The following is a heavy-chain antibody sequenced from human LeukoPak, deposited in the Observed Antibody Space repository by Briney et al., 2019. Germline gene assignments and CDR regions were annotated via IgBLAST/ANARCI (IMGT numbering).Heavy chain of an antibody. D-gene: IGHD5-12*01. J-gene: IGHJ4*02. CDR2: IYTTGTT. CDR3: ARERRGYSGSDSNNIFDY. Sequence: PSETLSLTCTVGGGSISSGDYYWSWIRQPAGKGLEWIGRIYTTGTTYYNPSRKNRGTVSVDRSKNQFSLDLSSVTAADTAVYYCARERRGYSGSDSNNIFDYWGQGTLVTVSS. CDR1: GGSISSGDYY. V-gene: IGHV4-61*02.